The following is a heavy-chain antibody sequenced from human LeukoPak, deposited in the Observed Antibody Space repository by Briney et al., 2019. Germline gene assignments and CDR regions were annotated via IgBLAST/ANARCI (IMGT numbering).Heavy chain of an antibody. CDR3: SRGGRGQNLSMDH. CDR1: GSKFSDYN. D-gene: IGHD1-26*01. V-gene: IGHV3-48*02. CDR2: ISSESFTR. J-gene: IGHJ4*02. Sequence: PGGSLRLSCVVSGSKFSDYNMNWVRQAPGKGLEWISYISSESFTRYYADSVKGRFTVSRDNAKASLFLQMDSQRDEDTAVYFCSRGGRGQNLSMDHWGQGSLVIVSS.